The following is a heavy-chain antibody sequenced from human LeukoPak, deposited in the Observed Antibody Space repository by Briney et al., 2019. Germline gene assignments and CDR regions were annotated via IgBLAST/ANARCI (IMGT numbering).Heavy chain of an antibody. D-gene: IGHD3-16*02. CDR3: AKDHEPLRVTFGGVIAIDY. CDR2: TQYDESYK. CDR1: GFTLSSYG. J-gene: IGHJ4*02. Sequence: GGSLRLSCAASGFTLSSYGMHWVRQAPGKGLEWGTFTQYDESYKYYADSVKGRFTISRDNSKNTVYLQMNSLRVEDTAVYYCAKDHEPLRVTFGGVIAIDYWGQGTLVTVSS. V-gene: IGHV3-30*02.